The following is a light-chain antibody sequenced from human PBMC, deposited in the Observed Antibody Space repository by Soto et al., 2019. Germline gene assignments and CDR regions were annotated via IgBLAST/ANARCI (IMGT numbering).Light chain of an antibody. J-gene: IGKJ4*01. Sequence: DIQMTQSPSSLSASVGDRVTITCQASQAISTYLNWYQQKPGRSPKLLIYDASNLETGVPSRFSGSGSGTDFTFTISSLQPEDIATYYCQQYDSFPGTFGGGTKVEIK. CDR2: DAS. CDR1: QAISTY. CDR3: QQYDSFPGT. V-gene: IGKV1-33*01.